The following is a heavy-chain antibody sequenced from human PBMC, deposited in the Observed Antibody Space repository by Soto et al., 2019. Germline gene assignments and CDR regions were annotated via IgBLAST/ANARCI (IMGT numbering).Heavy chain of an antibody. CDR1: GYTFTSYA. D-gene: IGHD5-12*01. CDR2: INAGNGNT. J-gene: IGHJ6*02. CDR3: ARDIVATKPPRTPYHYYGMDV. V-gene: IGHV1-3*01. Sequence: GASVKVSCKASGYTFTSYAMHWVRQAPGQRLEWMGWINAGNGNTKYSQKFQGRVTITRDTSASTAYMELSSLRSEDTAVYYCARDIVATKPPRTPYHYYGMDVWGQGTTVTVSS.